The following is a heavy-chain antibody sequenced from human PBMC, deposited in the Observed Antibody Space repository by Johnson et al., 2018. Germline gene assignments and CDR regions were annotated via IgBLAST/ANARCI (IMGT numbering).Heavy chain of an antibody. CDR3: ARDGRMDG. V-gene: IGHV3-33*08. CDR2: IWYDGSNK. J-gene: IGHJ6*02. Sequence: QVQLVQSGGGLVKPGGSLRLSCAASGFTFSNAWMNWVRQAPGKGLEWVAVIWYDGSNKYYADSVKGRFTISREKAKNSLYLQMNSRRAGDTALYYWARDGRMDGWGQGTTVTVSS. CDR1: GFTFSNAW.